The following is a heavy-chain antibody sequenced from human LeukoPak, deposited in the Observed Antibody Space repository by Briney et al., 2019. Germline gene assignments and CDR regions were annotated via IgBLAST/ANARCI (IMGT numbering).Heavy chain of an antibody. Sequence: SETLSLTCTVSGGSISSYYWSWIRQPPGKGLEWIGYIYYSRSTNYNPSLKSRVTISVDTSKNQFSLKLSSVTAADTAVNYCARGELSTTFDYWGQGTLVTVSS. CDR3: ARGELSTTFDY. J-gene: IGHJ4*02. CDR1: GGSISSYY. CDR2: IYYSRST. V-gene: IGHV4-59*01. D-gene: IGHD3-16*02.